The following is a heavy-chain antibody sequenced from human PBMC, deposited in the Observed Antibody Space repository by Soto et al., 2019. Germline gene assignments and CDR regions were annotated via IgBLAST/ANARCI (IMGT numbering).Heavy chain of an antibody. J-gene: IGHJ4*02. CDR1: GGSISSSSYY. Sequence: QLQLQESGPGLVKPSETLSLTCTVSGGSISSSSYYWGWIRQPPGKGLEWIGSIYYSGSTYYNPYLKSRVTISVDTSKNQFSLKLSSVTAADTAVYYCSNDIAAQAGLFGYWGQGTLVTVSS. CDR2: IYYSGST. D-gene: IGHD6-6*01. V-gene: IGHV4-39*01. CDR3: SNDIAAQAGLFGY.